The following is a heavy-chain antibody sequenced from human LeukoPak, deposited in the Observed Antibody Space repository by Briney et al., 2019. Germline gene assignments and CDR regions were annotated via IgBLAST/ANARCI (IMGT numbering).Heavy chain of an antibody. CDR1: GIPFGNNW. Sequence: GALGLSCAAPGIPFGNNWMDRVRPGPGKGLVWISRINSDGGGAIYADSVKGRFTVSRDSAKNTLYLQMNSLRAEDTAVYYCARDVPHNWFDTWGQGTLVTVSS. V-gene: IGHV3-74*01. J-gene: IGHJ5*02. CDR2: INSDGGGA. CDR3: ARDVPHNWFDT.